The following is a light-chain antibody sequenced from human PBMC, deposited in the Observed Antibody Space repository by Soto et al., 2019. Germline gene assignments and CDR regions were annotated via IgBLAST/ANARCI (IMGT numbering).Light chain of an antibody. CDR1: SSDVGSFTY. J-gene: IGLJ1*01. CDR2: EVT. CDR3: VSYATSTTLYV. Sequence: QSVLTPPASVSGSPGQSITISCTATSSDVGSFTYVSWYHHHPGKAPKLMIYEVTSRPSGVSNRFSGSKSGNTASLTISGLQAEDEADYYCVSYATSTTLYVFGSGTKLTVL. V-gene: IGLV2-14*01.